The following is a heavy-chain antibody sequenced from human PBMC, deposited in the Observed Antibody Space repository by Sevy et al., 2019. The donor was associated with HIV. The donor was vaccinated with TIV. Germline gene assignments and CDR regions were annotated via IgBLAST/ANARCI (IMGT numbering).Heavy chain of an antibody. CDR3: ASLHLLWCRELLRGMDV. V-gene: IGHV3-21*01. CDR1: GFTFSSYS. D-gene: IGHD3-10*01. J-gene: IGHJ6*02. Sequence: GGSLRLSCAASGFTFSSYSMNWVRQAPGKGLEWVSSISSSSSYIYYADSVKGRFTLSRDNAKNSLYLQMNSLRAEDTAVYDCASLHLLWCRELLRGMDVWGQGTTVTVSS. CDR2: ISSSSSYI.